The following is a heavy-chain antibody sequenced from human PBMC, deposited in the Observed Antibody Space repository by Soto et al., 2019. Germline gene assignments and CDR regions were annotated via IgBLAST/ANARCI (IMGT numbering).Heavy chain of an antibody. CDR3: AKFRVSRMVRGADDAFDI. V-gene: IGHV3-30*18. J-gene: IGHJ3*02. CDR2: ISYDGSNK. D-gene: IGHD3-10*01. Sequence: ESGGGVVQPGRSLRLSCAASGFTFSSYGMHWVRQDPGKGLEWVAVISYDGSNKYYADSVKGRFNISRDNSKNTLYLQMNSLRAEDTAVYYCAKFRVSRMVRGADDAFDIWGQGTIVNVSS. CDR1: GFTFSSYG.